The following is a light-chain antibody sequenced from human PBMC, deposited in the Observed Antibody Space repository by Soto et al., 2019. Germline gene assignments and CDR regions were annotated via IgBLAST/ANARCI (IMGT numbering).Light chain of an antibody. J-gene: IGKJ1*01. CDR1: QSVSSSY. Sequence: EIVLTQSPGTLSLSPGERATLSCRASQSVSSSYLAWYQQKPGQAPRLLIYGASSRATGIPDRFSGSGSETDFTLTISRLEPEDFAVDYCQQYGSSFWTFGQGTKVYIK. CDR2: GAS. CDR3: QQYGSSFWT. V-gene: IGKV3-20*01.